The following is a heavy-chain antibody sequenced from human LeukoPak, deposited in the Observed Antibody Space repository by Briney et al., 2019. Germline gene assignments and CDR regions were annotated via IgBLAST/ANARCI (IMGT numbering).Heavy chain of an antibody. Sequence: GGSLRLSCAASGFTFSSYWMHWVRQAPGKGLVWVSRINSDGSSTSYADSVKGRFTISRDNAKNTLYLQMNSLRAEDTAVYYCARSHLYYSDYGYFDYWGQGTLVTVSS. V-gene: IGHV3-74*01. D-gene: IGHD4-11*01. CDR1: GFTFSSYW. J-gene: IGHJ4*02. CDR3: ARSHLYYSDYGYFDY. CDR2: INSDGSST.